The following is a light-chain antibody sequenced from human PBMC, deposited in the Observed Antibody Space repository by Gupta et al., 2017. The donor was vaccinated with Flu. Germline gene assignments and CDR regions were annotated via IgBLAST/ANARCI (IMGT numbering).Light chain of an antibody. J-gene: IGKJ3*01. CDR2: WAS. CDR1: QSVLYSSNNKNY. V-gene: IGKV4-1*01. Sequence: DIVMTQSPDSLAVSLGERATINCQSSQSVLYSSNNKNYLAWYQQKPGQPPKLLIYWASTRESGVPDRFSGSGSGTDFTLTISSLQAEDVAVYYCQQYYSTLTFGPGTKVDIK. CDR3: QQYYSTLT.